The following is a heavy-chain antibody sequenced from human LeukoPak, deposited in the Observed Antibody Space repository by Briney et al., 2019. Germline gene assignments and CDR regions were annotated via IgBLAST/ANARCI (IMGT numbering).Heavy chain of an antibody. CDR3: AKGYYFDILSGYFCLDS. CDR1: GFTFSTFG. Sequence: GGSLRLSCAASGFAASGFTFSTFGMHWVRQAPGKGLEWVAFIRYDGSNKYYADSVKCRFTISRDDSKNTLYLQMNSMRAEDTAAYYCAKGYYFDILSGYFCLDSWGQGTRVTVSS. D-gene: IGHD3-9*01. V-gene: IGHV3-30*02. J-gene: IGHJ4*02. CDR2: IRYDGSNK.